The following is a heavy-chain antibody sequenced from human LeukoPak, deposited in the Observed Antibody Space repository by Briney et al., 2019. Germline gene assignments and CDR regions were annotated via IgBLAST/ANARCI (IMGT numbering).Heavy chain of an antibody. CDR2: INPNSGGT. CDR3: ATTKQQLVRGYFDY. D-gene: IGHD6-13*01. CDR1: GYTLTGYY. Sequence: ASVKVSCKASGYTLTGYYMHWVRQAPGQGLEWMGWINPNSGGTNYAQKFQGRVTMTRDTSISTAYMELSRLRSDDTAVYYCATTKQQLVRGYFDYWGQGTLVTVSS. J-gene: IGHJ4*02. V-gene: IGHV1-2*02.